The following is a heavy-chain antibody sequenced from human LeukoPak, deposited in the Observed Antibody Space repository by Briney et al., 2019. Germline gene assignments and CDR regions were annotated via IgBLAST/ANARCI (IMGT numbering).Heavy chain of an antibody. D-gene: IGHD5-24*01. V-gene: IGHV4-59*12. J-gene: IGHJ4*02. CDR2: IYYSGST. Sequence: ETLSLTCTVSGGSISSYYWSWIRQPPGKGLEWIGYIYYSGSTNYNPSPKSRVTISVDTSKNQFSLKLSSVTAADTAVYYCARYGEDGYIDNYWGQGTLVTVSS. CDR3: ARYGEDGYIDNY. CDR1: GGSISSYY.